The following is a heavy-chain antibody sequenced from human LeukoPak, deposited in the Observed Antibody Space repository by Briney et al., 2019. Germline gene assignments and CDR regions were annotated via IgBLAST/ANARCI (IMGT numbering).Heavy chain of an antibody. CDR1: GFTFSSYW. D-gene: IGHD3-3*01. J-gene: IGHJ4*02. Sequence: EGSLRLSCAASGFTFSSYWMNWARQAPGKGLEWVASINHNGNVNYCVDSVKGRFTISRDNAKNSLYLQMSNLRAEDTAVYFCVREHYDFFLDYWGQGTLVTVSS. CDR2: INHNGNVN. CDR3: VREHYDFFLDY. V-gene: IGHV3-7*03.